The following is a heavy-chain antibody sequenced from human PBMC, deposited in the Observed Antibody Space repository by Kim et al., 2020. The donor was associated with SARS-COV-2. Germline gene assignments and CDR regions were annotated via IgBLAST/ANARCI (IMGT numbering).Heavy chain of an antibody. CDR3: ARGPFLIATHYFDY. J-gene: IGHJ4*02. CDR1: GGSISSGGYY. Sequence: SETLSLTCTVSGGSISSGGYYWSWIRQHPGNGLEWIGYIYYSGSTYYNPSLKSRVTISVDTSKNQFSLKLCSVTAADTAVYYCARGPFLIATHYFDYWGQGTLVTVSS. V-gene: IGHV4-31*03. CDR2: IYYSGST.